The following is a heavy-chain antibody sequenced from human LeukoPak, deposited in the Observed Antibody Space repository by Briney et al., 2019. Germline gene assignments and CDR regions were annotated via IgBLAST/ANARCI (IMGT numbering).Heavy chain of an antibody. CDR3: TTAFWGGDCYFFREAFDL. D-gene: IGHD2-21*02. J-gene: IGHJ3*01. CDR2: IKSKTDGGTT. CDR1: GFTFSNAW. Sequence: GGSLRLSCAASGFTFSNAWMNWVRQAPGKGLEWVGRIKSKTDGGTTDYAAPVKGRFTISRDDSENTLYLQMNSLKTEDTAVDYCTTAFWGGDCYFFREAFDLWAQGPRVPVSS. V-gene: IGHV3-15*07.